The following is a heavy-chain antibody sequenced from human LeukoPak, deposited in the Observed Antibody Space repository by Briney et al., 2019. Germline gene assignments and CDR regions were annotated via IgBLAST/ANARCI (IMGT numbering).Heavy chain of an antibody. CDR3: GGYNWFDP. J-gene: IGHJ5*02. CDR2: ISYDGSNK. CDR1: GFTFSNYG. V-gene: IGHV3-30*03. Sequence: PGRSLRLSCAASGFTFSNYGMHWVRQAPGKGLEWVAIISYDGSNKYYAGSVKGRFTISRDNSKNTLYLQMNSLRAEDTAVYYCGGYNWFDPWGQGTLVTVSS.